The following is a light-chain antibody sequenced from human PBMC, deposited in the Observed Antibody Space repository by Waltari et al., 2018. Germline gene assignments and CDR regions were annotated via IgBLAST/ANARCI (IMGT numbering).Light chain of an antibody. V-gene: IGLV2-11*01. CDR3: CSYGGAYDLI. Sequence: QSALTQPRSVSGSPGQSVTISCTGSSSEIGGHTYVSWFQRHPGKAPKLLIYDVSKRPSAIPDRFSGSKSANTASLTISGLQVDDEADYFCCSYGGAYDLIFGGGTKLTVL. CDR1: SSEIGGHTY. CDR2: DVS. J-gene: IGLJ2*01.